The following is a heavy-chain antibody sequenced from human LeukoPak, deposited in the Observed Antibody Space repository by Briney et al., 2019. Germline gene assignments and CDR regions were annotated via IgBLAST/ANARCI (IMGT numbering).Heavy chain of an antibody. J-gene: IGHJ3*02. CDR3: AREGVPDAFDI. Sequence: SVKVSCKASGGTFSSYAISWVRQAPGQGLEWMGGIIPIFGTANYAQKFQGRVTVTADKSTSTAYMELSSLRSEDTAVYYCAREGVPDAFDIWGQGTMVTVSS. CDR1: GGTFSSYA. D-gene: IGHD3-10*01. V-gene: IGHV1-69*06. CDR2: IIPIFGTA.